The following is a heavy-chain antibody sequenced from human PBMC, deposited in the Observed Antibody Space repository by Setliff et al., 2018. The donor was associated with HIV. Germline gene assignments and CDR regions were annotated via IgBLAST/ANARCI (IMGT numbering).Heavy chain of an antibody. Sequence: ASVKVSCKASGYTFSSHGITWVRQFPGHGLEWMGFINPNEIMAHYAQKFQDRVALTMDTSTGTVYMELCSLRSEDTAVYYRARDRGGSWTFDHWGQGTLGTVSS. D-gene: IGHD2-15*01. CDR3: ARDRGGSWTFDH. CDR2: INPNEIMA. J-gene: IGHJ4*02. V-gene: IGHV1-18*01. CDR1: GYTFSSHG.